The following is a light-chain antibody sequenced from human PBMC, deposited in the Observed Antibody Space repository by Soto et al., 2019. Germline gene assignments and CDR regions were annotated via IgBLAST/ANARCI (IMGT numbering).Light chain of an antibody. Sequence: QSVLTQPPSVSGAPGQRVTISCTGSSSNIGAGYDVNWYQQLPGKAPKLLISGNSNWPSGVPDRFSGSKSGTSASLAITGLQAEDEADYYCQSYDSSLSGRVFGTGTKLTVL. J-gene: IGLJ1*01. CDR3: QSYDSSLSGRV. CDR1: SSNIGAGYD. V-gene: IGLV1-40*01. CDR2: GNS.